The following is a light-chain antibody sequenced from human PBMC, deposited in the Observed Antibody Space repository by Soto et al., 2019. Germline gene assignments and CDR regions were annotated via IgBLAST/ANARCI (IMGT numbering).Light chain of an antibody. Sequence: EIVLTQSPGTLSLSPGERATLSCRASQSFSSSYLAWYQQKPGQAPRLLMYGASNRATGIQDRFSGRGSGTDFTLTIRRLEPEDFAVYYCKQYGTSPRTVGQGTKVDIK. J-gene: IGKJ1*01. CDR3: KQYGTSPRT. CDR2: GAS. V-gene: IGKV3-20*01. CDR1: QSFSSSY.